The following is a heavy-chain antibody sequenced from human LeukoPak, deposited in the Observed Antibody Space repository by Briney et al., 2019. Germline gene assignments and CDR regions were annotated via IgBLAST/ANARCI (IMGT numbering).Heavy chain of an antibody. CDR3: ARDLVLDGSWYYYYYYYGMDV. Sequence: ASVKVSCKASGYTFTGYYMHWARQAPGQGLEWMGWINPISGGTNYAQKFQGRVTMTRDTSISTACMELSRLRSDDTAVYYCARDLVLDGSWYYYYYYYGMDVWGQGTTVTVSS. V-gene: IGHV1-2*02. CDR1: GYTFTGYY. D-gene: IGHD6-13*01. CDR2: INPISGGT. J-gene: IGHJ6*02.